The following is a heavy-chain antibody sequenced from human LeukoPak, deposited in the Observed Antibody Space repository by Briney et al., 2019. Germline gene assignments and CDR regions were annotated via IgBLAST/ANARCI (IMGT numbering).Heavy chain of an antibody. V-gene: IGHV3-23*01. CDR1: GFTFSSYA. CDR3: AKAQGYSYGYHWFDP. CDR2: ISGSGGST. D-gene: IGHD5-18*01. Sequence: GGSLRLSCAASGFTFSSYAMSWVRQALGKGLEWVSAISGSGGSTYYADSVKGRFTISRDNSKNTLYLQMNSLRAEDTAVYYCAKAQGYSYGYHWFDPWGQGTLVTVSS. J-gene: IGHJ5*02.